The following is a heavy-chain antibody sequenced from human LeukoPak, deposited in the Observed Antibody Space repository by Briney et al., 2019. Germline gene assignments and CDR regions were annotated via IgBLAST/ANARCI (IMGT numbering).Heavy chain of an antibody. CDR2: INHSGST. CDR1: GGSFSGYY. D-gene: IGHD3-22*01. J-gene: IGHJ4*02. V-gene: IGHV4-34*01. CDR3: AADYYDSSGYLTHQGGTGSFDY. Sequence: SETLSLTCAVYGGSFSGYYWSWLRQPPGKGLEWIGEINHSGSTNYNPSLKSRVTISVDTSKNQFSLKLSSVTAADTAVYYCAADYYDSSGYLTHQGGTGSFDYWGQGTLVTVSS.